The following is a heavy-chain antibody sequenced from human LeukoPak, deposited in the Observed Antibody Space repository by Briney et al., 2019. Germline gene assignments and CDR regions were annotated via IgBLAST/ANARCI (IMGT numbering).Heavy chain of an antibody. CDR2: ILGGGGT. CDR3: GQDPNGNYIGAFDF. Sequence: GGSLRLSCAASGLIFHNYALVWHRRAPGKGPEWVSAILGGGGTFYADAVEGRFTISRDNSKNTLYLQMNSLRAEDTATYYCGQDPNGNYIGAFDFWGRGTMVTVSS. V-gene: IGHV3-23*01. J-gene: IGHJ3*01. D-gene: IGHD4-17*01. CDR1: GLIFHNYA.